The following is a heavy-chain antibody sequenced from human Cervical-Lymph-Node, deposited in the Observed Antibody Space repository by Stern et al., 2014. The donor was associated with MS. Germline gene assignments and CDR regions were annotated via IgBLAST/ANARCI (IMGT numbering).Heavy chain of an antibody. V-gene: IGHV3-9*01. J-gene: IGHJ6*02. Sequence: VQLVESGGGLVQPGRSLRLSCAASGFTFDDYAMHWVRQAPGKGLEWVSGISWNSGSIGYADSVKGRFTISRDNAKNSLYLQMNSLRAEDTALYYCAKDTYGMDVWGQGTTVTVSS. CDR3: AKDTYGMDV. CDR1: GFTFDDYA. CDR2: ISWNSGSI.